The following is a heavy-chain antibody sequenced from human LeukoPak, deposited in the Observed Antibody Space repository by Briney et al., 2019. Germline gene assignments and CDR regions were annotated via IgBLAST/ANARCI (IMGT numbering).Heavy chain of an antibody. Sequence: PSETLSLTCAVSGGSISSSNWWSWVRQPPGKGLEWIGEIYHSGSTNYNPSLKSRVTISVDTSKNQFSLKLSSVTAADTAVYYCARVSAVAGTDEHWGQGTLVTVSS. D-gene: IGHD6-19*01. CDR1: GGSISSSNW. J-gene: IGHJ4*02. CDR3: ARVSAVAGTDEH. V-gene: IGHV4-4*02. CDR2: IYHSGST.